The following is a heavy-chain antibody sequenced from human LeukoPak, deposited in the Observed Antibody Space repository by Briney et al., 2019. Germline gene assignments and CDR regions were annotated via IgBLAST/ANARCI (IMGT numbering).Heavy chain of an antibody. D-gene: IGHD2-15*01. Sequence: ASVKVSCKASGYTFTSYGISWVRQAPGQGLEWMGWISAYNGNTNYAQKLQGRVTITTDTSTSTAYMELRSLRSDDTAVYYCATDARRDSLFDYWGQGTLVTVSS. J-gene: IGHJ4*02. CDR2: ISAYNGNT. CDR1: GYTFTSYG. CDR3: ATDARRDSLFDY. V-gene: IGHV1-18*01.